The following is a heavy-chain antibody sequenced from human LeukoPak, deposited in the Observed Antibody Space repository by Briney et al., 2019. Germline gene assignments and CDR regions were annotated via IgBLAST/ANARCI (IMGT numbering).Heavy chain of an antibody. Sequence: GGSLRLSCAASGFTFCNYWMRWVGQAPGNGPEGVANIKEDESEKNYVDTVKGRFTISRDSAKNTLYLQMNSLRAEDTAVYYCARVTSGSSYRPFDYWGQGTLVTVSS. J-gene: IGHJ4*02. D-gene: IGHD3-10*01. CDR3: ARVTSGSSYRPFDY. V-gene: IGHV3-7*01. CDR1: GFTFCNYW. CDR2: IKEDESEK.